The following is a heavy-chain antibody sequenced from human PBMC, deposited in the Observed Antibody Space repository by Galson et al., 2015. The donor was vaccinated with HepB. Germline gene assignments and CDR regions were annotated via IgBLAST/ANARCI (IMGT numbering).Heavy chain of an antibody. J-gene: IGHJ4*02. Sequence: SVKVSCKASGYTFTSYGICWVRQAPGQGLEWMGWISAYSGNTNYAQNLQGRVTMTTDTSTSTAYMELRSLRSDDTAVYYCARGRFAGSYYDTSGFVDYLCQLTLVTVSS. CDR3: ARGRFAGSYYDTSGFVDY. V-gene: IGHV1-18*04. D-gene: IGHD3-22*01. CDR1: GYTFTSYG. CDR2: ISAYSGNT.